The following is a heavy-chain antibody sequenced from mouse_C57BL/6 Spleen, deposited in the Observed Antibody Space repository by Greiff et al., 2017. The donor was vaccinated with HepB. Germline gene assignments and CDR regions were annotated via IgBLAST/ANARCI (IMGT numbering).Heavy chain of an antibody. CDR2: INPNNGGT. J-gene: IGHJ3*01. CDR3: ARPLYANYPAWLAD. D-gene: IGHD2-10*02. V-gene: IGHV1-26*01. CDR1: GYTFTDYY. Sequence: EVQLQQSGPELVKPGASVKISCKASGYTFTDYYMNWVKQSHGKSLEWIGDINPNNGGTSYNQKFKGMATLTVDKSPSTAYMELRSLTSEDSAVNYCARPLYANYPAWLADWGQGTLVTVSA.